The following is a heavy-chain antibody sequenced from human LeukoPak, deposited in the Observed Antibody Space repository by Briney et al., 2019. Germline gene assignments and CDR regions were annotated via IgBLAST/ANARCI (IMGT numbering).Heavy chain of an antibody. D-gene: IGHD3-10*01. CDR3: ARLHMVRGVTIDC. CDR1: GFTFSSYE. Sequence: GGSPRLSCAASGFTFSSYEMNWVRQAPGKGREWDSYISSSGSTIYYADSVKGRFTISRDNAKNSLYLQMNSLRAEDTAVYYCARLHMVRGVTIDCWGQGTLVTVSS. J-gene: IGHJ4*02. V-gene: IGHV3-48*03. CDR2: ISSSGSTI.